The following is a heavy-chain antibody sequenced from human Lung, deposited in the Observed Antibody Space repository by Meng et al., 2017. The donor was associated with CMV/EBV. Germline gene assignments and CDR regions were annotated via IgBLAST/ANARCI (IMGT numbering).Heavy chain of an antibody. Sequence: SVKVSCXASGGTFSSYTISWVRQAPGQGLEWMGRIIPILGIANYAQKFQGRVTITADKSTSTAYMELSSLRSEDTAVYYCARVSNLAYCGGDCYYTHGKRAYFQHWGQGTLVTISS. J-gene: IGHJ1*01. V-gene: IGHV1-69*02. D-gene: IGHD2-21*01. CDR3: ARVSNLAYCGGDCYYTHGKRAYFQH. CDR2: IIPILGIA. CDR1: GGTFSSYT.